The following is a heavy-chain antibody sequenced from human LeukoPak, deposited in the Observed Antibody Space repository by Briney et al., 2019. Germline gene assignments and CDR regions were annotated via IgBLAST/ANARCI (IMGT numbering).Heavy chain of an antibody. J-gene: IGHJ3*02. CDR1: GYTFTGYY. CDR3: ATLGSYYYDSSGYYPTDAFDI. Sequence: GASVKVSCKASGYTFTGYYMHWVRQAPGQGLEWMGWINPNSGGTNYAQKFQGRVTMTRDTSISTAYMELSRLRSDDTAVYYCATLGSYYYDSSGYYPTDAFDIWGQGTMVTVSS. D-gene: IGHD3-22*01. V-gene: IGHV1-2*02. CDR2: INPNSGGT.